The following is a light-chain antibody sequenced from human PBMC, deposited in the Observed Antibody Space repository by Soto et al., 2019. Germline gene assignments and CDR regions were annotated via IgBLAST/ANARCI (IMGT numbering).Light chain of an antibody. CDR1: QDISNH. Sequence: DIQMTQSPSSLSASAGDRVTITCQASQDISNHLNWYQQKAGKAPKLLINDASNLETGVPSRFSGSGSGTDFTLLISSLQPEDIATYYCQQYVNALTFGGGTKVEIK. J-gene: IGKJ4*02. CDR2: DAS. V-gene: IGKV1-33*01. CDR3: QQYVNALT.